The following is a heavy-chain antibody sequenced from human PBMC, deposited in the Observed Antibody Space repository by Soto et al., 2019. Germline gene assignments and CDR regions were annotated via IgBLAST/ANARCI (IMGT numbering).Heavy chain of an antibody. D-gene: IGHD3-3*01. J-gene: IGHJ6*02. V-gene: IGHV3-49*02. CDR2: IRSKAYGGTT. CDR3: TRDPYYDFWSGYREPYYYGMDV. Sequence: GGVGFIRSKAYGGTTEYAASVKGRFTISRDDSKSIAYPQMNSLKTEDTAVYYCTRDPYYDFWSGYREPYYYGMDVWGQGTTVTVSS.